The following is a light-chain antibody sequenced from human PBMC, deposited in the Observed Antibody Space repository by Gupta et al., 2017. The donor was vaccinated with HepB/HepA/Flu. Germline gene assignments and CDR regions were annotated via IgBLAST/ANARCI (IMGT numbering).Light chain of an antibody. V-gene: IGKV1D-16*01. Sequence: DIHITHSPSSLSASVGDSVTLSSRASQDICIRLAWYHQKPEKAPKSLIFAASSWQSGVPSKFSGSGSWTDFTLTISSLQPEDFATYYCQQYDNYPYTFGGGTKVEI. CDR2: AAS. J-gene: IGKJ4*01. CDR1: QDICIR. CDR3: QQYDNYPYT.